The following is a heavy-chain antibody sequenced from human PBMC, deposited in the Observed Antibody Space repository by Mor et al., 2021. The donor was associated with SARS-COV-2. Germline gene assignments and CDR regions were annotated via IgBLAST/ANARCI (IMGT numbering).Heavy chain of an antibody. D-gene: IGHD5-18*01. CDR2: IDPSDSYT. Sequence: LEWMGRIDPSDSYTNYSPSFQGHVTISADKSISTAYLQWSSLKASDTAMYYCARGYSYGDYWGQGTLVTVSS. CDR3: ARGYSYGDY. J-gene: IGHJ4*02. V-gene: IGHV5-10-1*01.